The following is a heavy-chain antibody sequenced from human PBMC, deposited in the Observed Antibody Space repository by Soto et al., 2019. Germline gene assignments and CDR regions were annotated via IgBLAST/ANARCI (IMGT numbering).Heavy chain of an antibody. CDR2: IDSDGSIT. CDR3: ATLGLQQAF. D-gene: IGHD2-21*02. Sequence: GGSLRLSCAASGFTFNTWMHWVRQAPGEGLVWVSSIDSDGSITSYADSVKGRFTISRDNAKNTLYLQMNSLRAEGTAVYYCATLGLQQAFWGQGTLVTVSS. J-gene: IGHJ4*02. V-gene: IGHV3-74*01. CDR1: GFTFNTW.